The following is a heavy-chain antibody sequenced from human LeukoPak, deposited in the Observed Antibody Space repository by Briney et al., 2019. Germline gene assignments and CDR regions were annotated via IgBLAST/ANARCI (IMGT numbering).Heavy chain of an antibody. J-gene: IGHJ5*02. CDR1: GYTFTSYY. CDR2: INPSGGST. D-gene: IGHD6-19*01. Sequence: ASVKVSCEASGYTFTSYYMHWVRQAPGQGLEWMGIINPSGGSTSYAQKFQGRVTMTRDMSTSTVYMELSSLRSEDTAVYYCARPGIAVASTGWFDPWGQGTLVTVSS. V-gene: IGHV1-46*01. CDR3: ARPGIAVASTGWFDP.